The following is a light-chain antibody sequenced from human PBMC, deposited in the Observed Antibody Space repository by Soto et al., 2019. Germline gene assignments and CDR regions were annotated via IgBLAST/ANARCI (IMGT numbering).Light chain of an antibody. J-gene: IGKJ1*01. CDR1: QSVSRNF. Sequence: EIVLTQSPGTLSLSPGARATLSCRASQSVSRNFLVWYQQKPGQAPRLLIYGASNRATGIPARFSGSGSGTDFTLTISSLEPEDFAVYYCQQRSNWPRTFGQGTKVEIK. V-gene: IGKV3D-20*02. CDR3: QQRSNWPRT. CDR2: GAS.